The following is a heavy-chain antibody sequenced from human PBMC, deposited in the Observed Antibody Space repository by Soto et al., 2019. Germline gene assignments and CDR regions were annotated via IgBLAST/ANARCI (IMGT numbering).Heavy chain of an antibody. D-gene: IGHD3-9*01. CDR1: GFTFSSYS. Sequence: GGSLRLSCAASGFTFSSYSMNWVRQAPGKGLEWVSSITGSGGSTYNADSVKGRFTISRDNSENTLFLQMNSLRADDTAVYYCAKEYSDFLTAYYGPLNIYYYYSGMDVWGQGTTVTVSS. CDR3: AKEYSDFLTAYYGPLNIYYYYSGMDV. J-gene: IGHJ6*02. V-gene: IGHV3-23*01. CDR2: ITGSGGST.